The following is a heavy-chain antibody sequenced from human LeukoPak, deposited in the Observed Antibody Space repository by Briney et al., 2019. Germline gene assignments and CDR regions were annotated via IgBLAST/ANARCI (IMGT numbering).Heavy chain of an antibody. J-gene: IGHJ4*02. D-gene: IGHD6-19*01. Sequence: ASVKLSCKASGYTFTGYYMHWVRQAPGQGLEWMGWINPNSGGTNYAQKFQGRVTMTRDTSISTAYMELSRLRSDDTAVYYCARALQWLVVDHYWGQGTLVTVSS. CDR3: ARALQWLVVDHY. V-gene: IGHV1-2*02. CDR1: GYTFTGYY. CDR2: INPNSGGT.